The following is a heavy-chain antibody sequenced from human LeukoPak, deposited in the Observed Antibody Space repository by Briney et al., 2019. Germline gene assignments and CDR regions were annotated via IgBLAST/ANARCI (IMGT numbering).Heavy chain of an antibody. CDR3: ARDGVRYCSGGSCYYYMDV. Sequence: GGSLRLSCAASEFSVGSNYMTWVRQAPGKGLEWVSLIYSGGSTYYADSVKGRFTISRDNSKNTLYLQMNSLRAEDTALYYCARDGVRYCSGGSCYYYMDVWGKGTTVTVSS. V-gene: IGHV3-66*01. CDR1: EFSVGSNY. D-gene: IGHD2-15*01. CDR2: IYSGGST. J-gene: IGHJ6*03.